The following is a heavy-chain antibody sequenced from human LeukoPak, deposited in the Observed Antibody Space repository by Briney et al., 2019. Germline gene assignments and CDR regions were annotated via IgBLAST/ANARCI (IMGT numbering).Heavy chain of an antibody. Sequence: GASVKVSCKASGYTFTSYDINWVRQATGQGLEWMGWMNPNSGNTGYAQKFQGRVTMTRNTSISTAYMELRSLRSDDTAVYYCARRVDTAMVTSNWFDPWGQGTLVTVSS. CDR3: ARRVDTAMVTSNWFDP. J-gene: IGHJ5*02. CDR1: GYTFTSYD. D-gene: IGHD5-18*01. CDR2: MNPNSGNT. V-gene: IGHV1-8*01.